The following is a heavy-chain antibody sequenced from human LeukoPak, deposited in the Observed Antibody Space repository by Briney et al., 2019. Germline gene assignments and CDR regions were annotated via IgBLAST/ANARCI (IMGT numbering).Heavy chain of an antibody. CDR3: AKTNYDSMGYYFDY. D-gene: IGHD3-22*01. CDR2: ISSSGSTI. CDR1: GFTFSSYE. V-gene: IGHV3-48*03. J-gene: IGHJ4*02. Sequence: GGSLRLSCAASGFTFSSYEMNWVRQAPGKGLEWVSYISSSGSTIYYADSVKGRFTISRDNAKNSLYLQMNSLRAEDTAVYYCAKTNYDSMGYYFDYWGQGTLVTVSS.